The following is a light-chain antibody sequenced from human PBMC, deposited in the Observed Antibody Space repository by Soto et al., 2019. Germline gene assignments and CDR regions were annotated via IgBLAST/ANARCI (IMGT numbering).Light chain of an antibody. J-gene: IGKJ1*01. CDR3: PQHTSYSWT. CDR2: DAS. Sequence: EIQITQSPSTLSASVGDRVTITCRASQSISSWLVWYQQKPGKAPKLLIYDASSLESGVPSRFSGSGSGTEFTLTISSLQPDDFATYYCPQHTSYSWTFGQRTKVDI. V-gene: IGKV1-5*01. CDR1: QSISSW.